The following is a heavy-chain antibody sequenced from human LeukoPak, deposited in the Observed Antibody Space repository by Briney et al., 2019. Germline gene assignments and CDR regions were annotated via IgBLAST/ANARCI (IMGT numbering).Heavy chain of an antibody. CDR3: AKVNGWFDP. V-gene: IGHV3-30-3*01. Sequence: PGRSLRLSCAASGFTFSSYAMHWVRQAPGKGLEWVAVISYDGSNKYYADSVKGRFTISRDNSKNTLYLQMNSLRAEDTAVYYCAKVNGWFDPWGQGTLVTVSS. J-gene: IGHJ5*02. CDR2: ISYDGSNK. D-gene: IGHD1-1*01. CDR1: GFTFSSYA.